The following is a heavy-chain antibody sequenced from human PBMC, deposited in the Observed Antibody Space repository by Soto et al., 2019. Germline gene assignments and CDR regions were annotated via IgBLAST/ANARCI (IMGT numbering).Heavy chain of an antibody. CDR2: IIPIIGTA. V-gene: IGHV1-69*12. D-gene: IGHD1-26*01. Sequence: QVQLVQSGAEVKKPGSSVKVSCKASGGTFSSYAISWVRQAPGQGLEWMGGIIPIIGTADYAQKFQGRVTITADESTSTAWTELSTLRPEYTAVYYCASHGGSSPDGRCYYGMDVWGQGTTVSVSS. J-gene: IGHJ6*02. CDR3: ASHGGSSPDGRCYYGMDV. CDR1: GGTFSSYA.